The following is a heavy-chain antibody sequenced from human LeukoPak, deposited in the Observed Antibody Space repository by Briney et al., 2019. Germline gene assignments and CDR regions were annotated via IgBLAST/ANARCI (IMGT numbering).Heavy chain of an antibody. CDR1: GFTFNNYA. V-gene: IGHV3-23*01. CDR3: AKGVVVAPDVTPFDY. D-gene: IGHD2-2*01. J-gene: IGHJ4*02. Sequence: GGSLRLSCTASGFTFNNYAMSWVRQAPGKGLEWVSGISGRGASKYYADSVKGRFTISRDNSKNTLYLQMNSLRAEDTAVYYCAKGVVVAPDVTPFDYWGQGTLVTISS. CDR2: ISGRGASK.